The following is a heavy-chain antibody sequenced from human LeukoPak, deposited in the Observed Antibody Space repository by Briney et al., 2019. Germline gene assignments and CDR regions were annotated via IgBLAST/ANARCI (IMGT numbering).Heavy chain of an antibody. J-gene: IGHJ6*02. Sequence: GASVKVSCKASGYTFTSYDINWVRQATGQGLEWMGWMNPNSGNTGYAQKFHGRVTMTRNTSISTAYMELSSLRSEDTAVYYCARALTDTPAFYDYASLVGNYYYYGMDVWGQGTTVTVSS. V-gene: IGHV1-8*01. CDR3: ARALTDTPAFYDYASLVGNYYYYGMDV. CDR1: GYTFTSYD. D-gene: IGHD3-16*01. CDR2: MNPNSGNT.